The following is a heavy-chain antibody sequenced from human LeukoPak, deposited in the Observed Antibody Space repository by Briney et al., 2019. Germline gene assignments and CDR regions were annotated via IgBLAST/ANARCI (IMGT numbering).Heavy chain of an antibody. Sequence: GESLKISCKGSGYIFTIYWIAWVRQMPGRGLEWMGVIYPDDSDPRYSPSFQGQVTISADKSLTTAYLQWSSLKASDTAMYYCARLNYGSQTRGDGFDIWGQGTMVTVSS. CDR1: GYIFTIYW. D-gene: IGHD3-10*01. CDR2: IYPDDSDP. CDR3: ARLNYGSQTRGDGFDI. V-gene: IGHV5-51*01. J-gene: IGHJ3*02.